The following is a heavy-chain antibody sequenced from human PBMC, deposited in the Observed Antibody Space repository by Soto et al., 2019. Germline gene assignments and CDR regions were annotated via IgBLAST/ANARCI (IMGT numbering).Heavy chain of an antibody. J-gene: IGHJ6*02. CDR3: AGGDGAERYYYCMDV. Sequence: ASVKVSCKASGGTFSSYAISWVRQAPGQGLEWMGGIIPIFGTAKYAQKFQGRVTITADESTSTAYMELSSLRSEDTAVYYCAGGDGAERYYYCMDVLGQGTTVAVSS. CDR1: GGTFSSYA. D-gene: IGHD3-16*01. CDR2: IIPIFGTA. V-gene: IGHV1-69*13.